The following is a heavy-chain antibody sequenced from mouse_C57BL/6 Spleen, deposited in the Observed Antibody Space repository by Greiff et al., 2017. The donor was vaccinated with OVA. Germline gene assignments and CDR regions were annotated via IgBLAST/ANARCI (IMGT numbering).Heavy chain of an antibody. D-gene: IGHD2-2*01. J-gene: IGHJ4*01. CDR3: ARKNGSYYAMDY. CDR2: IYPGSGST. V-gene: IGHV1-55*01. CDR1: GYTFTSYW. Sequence: QVQLKQPGAELVKPGASVKMSCKASGYTFTSYWITWVKQRPGQGLEWIGDIYPGSGSTNYNEKFKSKATLTVDTSSSTAYMQLSSLTSEDSAVYYCARKNGSYYAMDYWGQGTSVTVSS.